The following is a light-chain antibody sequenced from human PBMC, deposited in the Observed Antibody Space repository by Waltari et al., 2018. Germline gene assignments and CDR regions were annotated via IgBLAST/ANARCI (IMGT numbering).Light chain of an antibody. CDR3: AAWDDSLPGLFV. CDR1: SANIGSTT. V-gene: IGLV1-44*01. CDR2: NNK. J-gene: IGLJ1*01. Sequence: QSVVTQPPSASGTPGQRVTISCSGSSANIGSTTVNWYQQLPGTTPKLVIYNNKKRPCGVLVRFGGSKSGTSAALAISWLQSEAEADYYCAAWDDSLPGLFVFGSGTKVTVL.